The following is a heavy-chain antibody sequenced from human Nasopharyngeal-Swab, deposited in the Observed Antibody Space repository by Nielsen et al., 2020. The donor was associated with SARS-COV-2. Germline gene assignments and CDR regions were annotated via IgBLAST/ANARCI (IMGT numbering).Heavy chain of an antibody. Sequence: GESLKLSCASSGFLVRRDYMRWVLQAPGQGLEWVSGIYSGGSTYYADSVRGRFTISRDNPKNPVYLQMNVLRPEDTAVYYCGREARFWGQGTLVTVS. CDR3: GREARF. CDR1: GFLVRRDY. V-gene: IGHV3-66*01. D-gene: IGHD3-3*01. J-gene: IGHJ4*02. CDR2: IYSGGST.